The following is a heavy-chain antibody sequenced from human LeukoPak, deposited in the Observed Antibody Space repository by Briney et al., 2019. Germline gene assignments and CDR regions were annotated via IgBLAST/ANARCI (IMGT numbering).Heavy chain of an antibody. D-gene: IGHD6-13*01. CDR2: ISTDTK. V-gene: IGHV3-23*01. CDR3: AKGLAAGGPL. J-gene: IGHJ4*02. Sequence: GGSLRLSCAASGFTFSRYGVMWVRQAPGEGLEWESAISTDTKYYADSVKGRFTISRDNSKNTVYLQISSLRAEDSATYYCAKGLAAGGPLWGQGTLVIVSS. CDR1: GFTFSRYG.